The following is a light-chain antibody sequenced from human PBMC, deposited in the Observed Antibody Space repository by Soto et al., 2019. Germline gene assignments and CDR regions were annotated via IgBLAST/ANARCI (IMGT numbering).Light chain of an antibody. J-gene: IGKJ5*01. CDR3: QQDNNWPPIT. CDR2: GAS. V-gene: IGKV3-15*01. CDR1: QSVSTN. Sequence: IVLTQSQATLSVSTGERATLSCRASQSVSTNLAWYQQKPGQSPRLLIYGASTRATGIPARFSGSGSGTEFTLTISSLQSEDFAVYYCQQDNNWPPITFGQGTRLEIK.